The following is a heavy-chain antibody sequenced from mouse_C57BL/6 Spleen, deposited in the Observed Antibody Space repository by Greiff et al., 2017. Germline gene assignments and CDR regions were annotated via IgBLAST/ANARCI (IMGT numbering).Heavy chain of an antibody. J-gene: IGHJ4*01. V-gene: IGHV5-16*02. D-gene: IGHD2-4*01. CDR2: INYDGSNT. Sequence: EVKLVEPEGGLVQPGSSMKLSCTASGFTFSDYYMDWVRQGPEKGLEWVANINYDGSNTYYLDSLKGRVIISRDNAKNILYLQMSSLKSEDTAAYYCAGRDYDASNALDDWGKGTSVTVSS. CDR1: GFTFSDYY. CDR3: AGRDYDASNALDD.